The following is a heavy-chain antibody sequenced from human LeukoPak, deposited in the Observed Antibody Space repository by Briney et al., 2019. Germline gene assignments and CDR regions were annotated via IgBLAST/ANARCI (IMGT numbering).Heavy chain of an antibody. CDR3: AKDQSVGVVVATYYFDY. D-gene: IGHD5-12*01. CDR2: ISYDGSNK. V-gene: IGHV3-30*18. Sequence: EPGRSLGLSCAASGFTLSSYGMHWVSQAPGKGLEREAVISYDGSNKYYADSVKGRFSISRDNSKNTLYLQMNSLRAEDTAVYYCAKDQSVGVVVATYYFDYWGQGTLVTVSS. CDR1: GFTLSSYG. J-gene: IGHJ4*02.